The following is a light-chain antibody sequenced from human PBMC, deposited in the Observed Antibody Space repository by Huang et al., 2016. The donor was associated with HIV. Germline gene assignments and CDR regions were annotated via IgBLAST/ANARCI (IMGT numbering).Light chain of an antibody. CDR1: QSVRSNY. Sequence: EIVLTQSPGTLSLSPGERATLFCRASQSVRSNYLAWYQQIPGQAPRLLIYGASSRATGIPDRFSGSGSGTYFTLTISRLEPEDFAVYYCQQYGSPYTFGQGTKLEIK. CDR2: GAS. V-gene: IGKV3-20*01. CDR3: QQYGSPYT. J-gene: IGKJ2*01.